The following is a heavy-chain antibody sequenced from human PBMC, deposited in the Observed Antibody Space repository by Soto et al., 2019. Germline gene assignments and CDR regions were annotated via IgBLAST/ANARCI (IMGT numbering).Heavy chain of an antibody. D-gene: IGHD1-26*01. V-gene: IGHV1-24*01. Sequence: QVQLVQSGAEVKKPGASVKVSWEVSGYTLTELCMHWVRQAPGKGLEWMGGFDPEDGETIYAQKFQGRVTMTEDTSTDTAYMELSSLRSEDTAVYYSATISSPVGATNAEYYGMDVWGQGTTVTVSS. CDR1: GYTLTELC. CDR3: ATISSPVGATNAEYYGMDV. CDR2: FDPEDGET. J-gene: IGHJ6*02.